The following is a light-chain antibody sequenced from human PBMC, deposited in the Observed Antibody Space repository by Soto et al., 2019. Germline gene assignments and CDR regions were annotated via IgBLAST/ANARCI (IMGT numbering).Light chain of an antibody. CDR2: GVT. CDR1: SSDIGAFNY. Sequence: QSVLTQPASVSGSPGQSITISCTGSSSDIGAFNYVAWYQQHPGKAPKLIIHGVTNRPSGVSSRFSGSKSDYTASLTISGLQAEDEAHYYCSSYTNAFFYVSGNGTKVT. CDR3: SSYTNAFFYV. J-gene: IGLJ1*01. V-gene: IGLV2-14*01.